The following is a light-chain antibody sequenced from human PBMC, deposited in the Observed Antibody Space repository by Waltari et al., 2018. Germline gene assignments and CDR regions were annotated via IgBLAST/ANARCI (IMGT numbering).Light chain of an antibody. CDR3: QAWDSSTLYV. Sequence: SYELTQPPSVSVSPGQTASITCSGDKLGDKYAYWYQQKPGQSPVLVIYHDSKRPSGIPDRFSGSKSGNTATLTISGTQGMDEADYYCQAWDSSTLYVFGTGTKVTVL. CDR2: HDS. J-gene: IGLJ1*01. CDR1: KLGDKY. V-gene: IGLV3-1*01.